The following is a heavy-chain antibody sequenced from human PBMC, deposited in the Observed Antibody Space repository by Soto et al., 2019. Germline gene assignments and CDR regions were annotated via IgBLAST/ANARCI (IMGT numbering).Heavy chain of an antibody. CDR3: ARVGRAQTGPGGAFDI. CDR2: IIPILGIA. CDR1: GGTFSSYT. D-gene: IGHD3-9*01. V-gene: IGHV1-69*02. Sequence: QVQLVQSGAEVKKPGSSVKVSYKASGGTFSSYTISWVRQAPGQGLEWMGRIIPILGIANYAQKFQGRVTITADKSTSTAYMELSSLRSEDTAVYYCARVGRAQTGPGGAFDIWGQGTMVTVSS. J-gene: IGHJ3*02.